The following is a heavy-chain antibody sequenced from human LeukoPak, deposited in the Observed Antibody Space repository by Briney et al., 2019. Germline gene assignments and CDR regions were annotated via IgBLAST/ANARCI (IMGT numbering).Heavy chain of an antibody. CDR3: ARVEGNIVTTTEGYFDY. D-gene: IGHD5-12*01. J-gene: IGHJ4*02. CDR1: GFTFSSYA. V-gene: IGHV3-21*01. CDR2: ISGTILGT. Sequence: GGSLRLSCAASGFTFSSYAMSWVRQAPGRGLEWVSAISGTILGTYYADSMKGRFTISRDNAKNSLYLQMNSLRAEDTAVYYCARVEGNIVTTTEGYFDYWGQGTLVTVSS.